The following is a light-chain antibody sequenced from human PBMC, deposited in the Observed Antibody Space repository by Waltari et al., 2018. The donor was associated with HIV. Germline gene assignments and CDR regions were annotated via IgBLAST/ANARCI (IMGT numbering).Light chain of an antibody. CDR3: QSYDSSLSGSGV. Sequence: QSVLTQPPSVSGAPGQRVPIHCTGSSSNIGAGYDVHWYQQLPGTAPKLLIYGTINRPSGVPDRFSGSKSGTSASLAITGLQAEDEADYYCQSYDSSLSGSGVFGGGTKLTVL. V-gene: IGLV1-40*01. J-gene: IGLJ3*02. CDR1: SSNIGAGYD. CDR2: GTI.